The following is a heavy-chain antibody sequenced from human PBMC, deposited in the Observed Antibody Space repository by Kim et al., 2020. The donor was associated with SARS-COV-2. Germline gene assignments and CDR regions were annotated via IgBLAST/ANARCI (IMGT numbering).Heavy chain of an antibody. Sequence: SETLSLTCTVSGDSITDNGYYWSWLRQQPGQGLEYVGYICDSAASYYNPSLKGRVTISADTTKNQFSLEGRSVTAAAAAFYYCARRSGGYSNDYCGQG. V-gene: IGHV4-31*03. CDR1: GDSITDNGYY. CDR3: ARRSGGYSNDY. CDR2: ICDSAAS. D-gene: IGHD1-26*01. J-gene: IGHJ4*02.